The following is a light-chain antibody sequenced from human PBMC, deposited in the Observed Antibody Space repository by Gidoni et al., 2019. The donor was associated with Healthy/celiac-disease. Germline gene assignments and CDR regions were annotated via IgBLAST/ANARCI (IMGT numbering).Light chain of an antibody. V-gene: IGKV3-11*01. CDR1: QRVSFY. CDR2: DAS. J-gene: IGKJ2*04. CDR3: QQHGNLSMCS. Sequence: EIVSTQSPATLSLSTGERATLSCRASQRVSFYLAWYQQKPGQAPKLLIYDASNRATGIPARFSGSGSGTDFTLTISSLEPEDFAVYYCQQHGNLSMCSFGQGTKLEIK.